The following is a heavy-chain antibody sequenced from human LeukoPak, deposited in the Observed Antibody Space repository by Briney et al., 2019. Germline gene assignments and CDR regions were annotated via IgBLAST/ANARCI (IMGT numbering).Heavy chain of an antibody. CDR1: GGSFSGYY. J-gene: IGHJ3*02. V-gene: IGHV4-34*01. CDR3: ARGAEHYDSSGYYYVVYAFDI. D-gene: IGHD3-22*01. Sequence: SETLSLTCAVSGGSFSGYYWSWIRQPPGKGLEWIGEINHSGSTNYNPSLKSRVTISVDTSKNQFSLKLSSVTAADTAVYYCARGAEHYDSSGYYYVVYAFDIWGQGTMVTVSS. CDR2: INHSGST.